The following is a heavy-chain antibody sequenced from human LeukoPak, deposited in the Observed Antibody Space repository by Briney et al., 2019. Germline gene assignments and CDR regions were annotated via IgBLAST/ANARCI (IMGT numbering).Heavy chain of an antibody. CDR2: IYYSGST. CDR3: ARGSSSWYGGYYYYMDV. J-gene: IGHJ6*03. Sequence: ASEALSFTCTVSGGSISSYYWSWIRQPPGQGLEWIGYIYYSGSTNYNPSLKSRVTISVDTSKNQFSLKLSSVTAADTAVYYCARGSSSWYGGYYYYMDVWGKGTTVTISS. D-gene: IGHD6-13*01. V-gene: IGHV4-59*01. CDR1: GGSISSYY.